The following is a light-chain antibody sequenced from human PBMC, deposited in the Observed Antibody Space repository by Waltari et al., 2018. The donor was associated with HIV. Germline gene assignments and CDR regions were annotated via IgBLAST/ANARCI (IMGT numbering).Light chain of an antibody. CDR3: QQRSNWPPGLT. J-gene: IGKJ4*01. CDR2: DAS. CDR1: QRVTRH. Sequence: DIVLTQSPASLSVSPGERATLSCRASQRVTRHLAWYQQKPGQAPRLIIYDASNRATGIPARFSGSGSGTDFTLTISSLGPEDFAVYCCQQRSNWPPGLTFGGGTKVEIK. V-gene: IGKV3-11*01.